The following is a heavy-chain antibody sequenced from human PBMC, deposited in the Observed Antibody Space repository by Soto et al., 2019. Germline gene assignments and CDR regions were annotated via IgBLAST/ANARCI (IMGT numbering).Heavy chain of an antibody. CDR3: ARGRDYAIRKKNFDY. CDR2: INHSGST. D-gene: IGHD3-9*01. CDR1: GGSFSGYY. V-gene: IGHV4-34*01. J-gene: IGHJ4*02. Sequence: SETLSLTCTVYGGSFSGYYWSWIRQPPGKGLEWIGEINHSGSTNYNPSLKSRVTISVDTSKNQFSLKLSSVTAADTAVYYCARGRDYAIRKKNFDYWGQGTLVTVSS.